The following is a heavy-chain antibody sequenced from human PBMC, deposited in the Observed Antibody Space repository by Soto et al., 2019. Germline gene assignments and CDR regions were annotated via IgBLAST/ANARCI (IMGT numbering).Heavy chain of an antibody. CDR3: AGLAMVAPHREFDP. Sequence: PSETLSLTCAVSSGTISSSNWWTWVRQPPGKGLEWIGEINQSGSPNYNPSLRSRVTISVDKSKSQFFLKLSSVTAADTAIYYCAGLAMVAPHREFDPWAREPWSPSPQ. CDR1: SGTISSSNW. CDR2: INQSGSP. D-gene: IGHD2-15*01. J-gene: IGHJ5*02. V-gene: IGHV4-4*02.